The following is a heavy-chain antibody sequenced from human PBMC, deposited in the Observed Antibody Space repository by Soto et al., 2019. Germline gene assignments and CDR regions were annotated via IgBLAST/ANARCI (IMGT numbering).Heavy chain of an antibody. CDR2: ISYDGSNK. CDR3: AKGRRAATMDYFDY. J-gene: IGHJ4*02. Sequence: PGGSLRLSCAASGFTFSSHAMHWVRQAPGRGLEWVAIISYDGSNKYYADSVKGRFTISRDNSKSTLYLQVDSLRDEDTAVYYCAKGRRAATMDYFDYWGQGTLVTVSS. D-gene: IGHD2-15*01. CDR1: GFTFSSHA. V-gene: IGHV3-30*18.